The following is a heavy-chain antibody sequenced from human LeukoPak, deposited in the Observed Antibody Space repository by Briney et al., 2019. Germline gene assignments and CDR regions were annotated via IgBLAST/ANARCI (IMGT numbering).Heavy chain of an antibody. CDR3: ARIGSYRGYFDY. CDR2: INHSGST. V-gene: IGHV4-34*01. CDR1: GGSFRGYY. Sequence: KPSETLSLTCAVYGGSFRGYYWSWIRQPPGKGLEWIGEINHSGSTNYNPSLKSRVTISVDTSKSQFSLQLSSVTAAATAVYYCARIGSYRGYFDYWGQGTLVTVSS. J-gene: IGHJ4*02. D-gene: IGHD4-4*01.